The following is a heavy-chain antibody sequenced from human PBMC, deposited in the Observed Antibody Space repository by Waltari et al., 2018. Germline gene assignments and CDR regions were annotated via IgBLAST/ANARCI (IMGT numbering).Heavy chain of an antibody. CDR1: GYSITSDCY. CDR3: ARASEQTPNDAFDI. Sequence: QVQLQESGPGLVKPSETLSLTCAVSGYSITSDCYWGWIRQPPGKGPEGIGSSHHRWTTYTNTSLKRRVSRSVDTSQRQFSLKLSSMTAADTAIYYCARASEQTPNDAFDIWGQGTMVTVSS. J-gene: IGHJ3*02. V-gene: IGHV4-38-2*01. CDR2: SHHRWTT.